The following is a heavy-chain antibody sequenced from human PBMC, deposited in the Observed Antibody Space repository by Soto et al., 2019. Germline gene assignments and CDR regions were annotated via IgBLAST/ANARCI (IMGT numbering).Heavy chain of an antibody. V-gene: IGHV3-53*01. Sequence: GGSLRLSCAASGFTVSSNYMSWVRQAPGKGLEWVSFIYSGGSTYYADSVKGRFTISRDNSKNTLYLQMNSLRAEDTAVYYCARGTTVTTFYLSGGIDYWGQGTMGTVSS. CDR3: ARGTTVTTFYLSGGIDY. J-gene: IGHJ4*02. CDR1: GFTVSSNY. D-gene: IGHD4-17*01. CDR2: IYSGGST.